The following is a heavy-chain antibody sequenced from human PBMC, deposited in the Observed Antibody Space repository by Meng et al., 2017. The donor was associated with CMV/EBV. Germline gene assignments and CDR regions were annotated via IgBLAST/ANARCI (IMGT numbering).Heavy chain of an antibody. CDR3: ARSLGARRTGIAAAGFDY. CDR1: GYTFTSYD. V-gene: IGHV1-8*03. Sequence: ASVKVSCKASGYTFTSYDINWMRQATGQGLEWMGWMNPNSGNTGYAQKFQGRVTITRNTSISTAYMELSSLRSEDTAVYYCARSLGARRTGIAAAGFDYWGQGTLVTVSS. D-gene: IGHD6-13*01. CDR2: MNPNSGNT. J-gene: IGHJ4*02.